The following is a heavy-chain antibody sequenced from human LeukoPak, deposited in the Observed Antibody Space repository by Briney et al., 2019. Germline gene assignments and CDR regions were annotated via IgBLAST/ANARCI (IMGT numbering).Heavy chain of an antibody. J-gene: IGHJ4*02. CDR1: GGSISSGGYY. CDR2: IYYSGST. CDR3: ARNDATWLGY. Sequence: SETLSLTCTVSGGSISSGGYYWSWIRQHPGNGLEWIGYIYYSGSTYYNPSLKSRVTISVDTSKNQFSLKLSSVTAADTAVYYCARNDATWLGYWGQGTLVTVSS. V-gene: IGHV4-31*03. D-gene: IGHD1-1*01.